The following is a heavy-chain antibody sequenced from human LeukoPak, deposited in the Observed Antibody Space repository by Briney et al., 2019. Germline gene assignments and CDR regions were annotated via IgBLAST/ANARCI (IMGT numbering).Heavy chain of an antibody. J-gene: IGHJ5*02. CDR3: ARGYYDSSGYYRYGNWFDP. V-gene: IGHV4-59*12. Sequence: SETLSLTCTVSGGSIRSYYWSWTRQPPGKGLEWIGYIYDSGSTNYNPSLKSRVTISVDKSKNQFSLKLSSVTAADTAVYYCARGYYDSSGYYRYGNWFDPWGQGTLVTVSS. D-gene: IGHD3-22*01. CDR1: GGSIRSYY. CDR2: IYDSGST.